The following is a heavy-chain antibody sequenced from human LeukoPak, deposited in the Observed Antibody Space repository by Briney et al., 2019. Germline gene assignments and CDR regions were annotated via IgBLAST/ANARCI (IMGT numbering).Heavy chain of an antibody. J-gene: IGHJ6*03. Sequence: GGSLRLSCAASGFTFSSYSMNWVRQAPGKGLEWVSSISSSSYIYYADSVKGRFTISRDNAKNSLYLQMNSLRAEDTAVYYCARGIAASPKGYYYYMDVWGKGTTITVS. V-gene: IGHV3-21*01. CDR2: ISSSSYI. CDR1: GFTFSSYS. D-gene: IGHD6-6*01. CDR3: ARGIAASPKGYYYYMDV.